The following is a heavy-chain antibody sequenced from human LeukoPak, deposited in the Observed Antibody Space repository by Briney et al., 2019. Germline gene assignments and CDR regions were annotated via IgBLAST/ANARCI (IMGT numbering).Heavy chain of an antibody. CDR1: GFTFSSNA. J-gene: IGHJ4*02. CDR2: ISGSGGST. D-gene: IGHD3-16*02. CDR3: AKTIYDYVWGSYRYALDY. V-gene: IGHV3-23*01. Sequence: GGSLRLSCAASGFTFSSNAMSWVRQAPGKGLEWASAISGSGGSTYYADSVKGRFTISRDNSKNTLYLQMNSLRAEDTAVYYCAKTIYDYVWGSYRYALDYWGQGTLVTVSS.